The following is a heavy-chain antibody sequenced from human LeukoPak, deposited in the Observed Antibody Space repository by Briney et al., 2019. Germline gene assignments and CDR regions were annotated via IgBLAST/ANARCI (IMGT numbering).Heavy chain of an antibody. J-gene: IGHJ3*02. CDR3: ASQVVVVAAYNDAFDI. Sequence: PGGSLRLSCAASGFIFSNYAMHWVRQAPGKGLEWVAVISYDGSNKFYADSVKGRFTISRDNSKNTLYLQMNSLRAEDTAVYYCASQVVVVAAYNDAFDIWGQGTMVTVSS. D-gene: IGHD2-15*01. V-gene: IGHV3-30-3*01. CDR2: ISYDGSNK. CDR1: GFIFSNYA.